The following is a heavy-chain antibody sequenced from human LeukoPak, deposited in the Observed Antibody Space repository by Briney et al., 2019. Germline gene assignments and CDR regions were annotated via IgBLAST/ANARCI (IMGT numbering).Heavy chain of an antibody. Sequence: SETLSLTCAVSGGSISSGGSSWSLIRQPPGKGLEWIGYIYHSGSTYYNPSLKSRVTISVDRSKNQFSLKLSSVTAADTAVYYCARQYSGYDAFDYWGQGTLVTVSS. J-gene: IGHJ4*02. CDR1: GGSISSGGSS. V-gene: IGHV4-30-2*01. CDR3: ARQYSGYDAFDY. D-gene: IGHD5-12*01. CDR2: IYHSGST.